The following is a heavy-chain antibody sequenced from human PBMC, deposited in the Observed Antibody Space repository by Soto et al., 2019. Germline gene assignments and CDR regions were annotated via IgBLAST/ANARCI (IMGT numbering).Heavy chain of an antibody. Sequence: QVQLQESGPGLVKPSETLSLTCTVSGGSISSGGYYWSWIRQHPGKGLEWMGYIYYSGSTYYNPSLKSRVTISVDTAKNQFSRKLSSVTAADTAVYYWARSWFGEAGYIDYWGQGTLVTVSP. J-gene: IGHJ4*02. D-gene: IGHD3-10*01. CDR1: GGSISSGGYY. CDR2: IYYSGST. CDR3: ARSWFGEAGYIDY. V-gene: IGHV4-31*03.